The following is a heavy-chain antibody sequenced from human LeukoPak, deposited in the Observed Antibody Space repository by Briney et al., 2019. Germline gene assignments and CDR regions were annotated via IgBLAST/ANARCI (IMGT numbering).Heavy chain of an antibody. Sequence: GGSLRLSCAASGFTFSSYGMHWVRQAPGKGLEWVAFIRDDGSNKYYADSVKGRFTISRDNSKNTLYLQMNSLRAEDTAVYYCAKDLGVLRAIQLLGAFDIWGQGTMVTVSS. CDR2: IRDDGSNK. CDR1: GFTFSSYG. CDR3: AKDLGVLRAIQLLGAFDI. J-gene: IGHJ3*02. D-gene: IGHD5-18*01. V-gene: IGHV3-30*02.